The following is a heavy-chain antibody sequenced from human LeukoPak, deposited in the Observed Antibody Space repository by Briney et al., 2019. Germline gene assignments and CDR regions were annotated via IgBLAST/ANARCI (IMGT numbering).Heavy chain of an antibody. CDR1: GFSFEDCG. Sequence: GGSLRLSCAASGFSFEDCGMSWVRQAPGKGLEWVSGINWNGGSTGYGDSVKGRFTISRDNAKNCLYLQMNSLRAEDTALYYCARDRESCGGDCYSSNDAFDIWGQGTKVTVSS. J-gene: IGHJ3*02. CDR2: INWNGGST. D-gene: IGHD2-21*02. CDR3: ARDRESCGGDCYSSNDAFDI. V-gene: IGHV3-20*04.